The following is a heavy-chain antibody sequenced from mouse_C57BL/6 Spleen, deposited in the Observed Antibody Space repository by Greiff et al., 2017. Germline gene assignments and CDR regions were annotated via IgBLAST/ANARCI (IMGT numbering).Heavy chain of an antibody. CDR1: GYSITSGYY. CDR2: ISYDGSN. D-gene: IGHD2-3*01. J-gene: IGHJ2*01. Sequence: EVQLVESGPGLVKPSQSLSLTCSVTGYSITSGYYWNWIRQFPGNKLEWMGYISYDGSNNYNPSLKNRISITRDTSKNQFFLKLNSVTTEDTATYYCARDNSIYDGYYFDYWGQGTTLTVSS. CDR3: ARDNSIYDGYYFDY. V-gene: IGHV3-6*01.